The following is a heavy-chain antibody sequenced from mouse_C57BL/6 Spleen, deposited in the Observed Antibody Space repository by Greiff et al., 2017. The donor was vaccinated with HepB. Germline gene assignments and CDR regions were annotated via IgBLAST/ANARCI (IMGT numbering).Heavy chain of an antibody. CDR3: AREAYYSNAMDY. V-gene: IGHV1-54*01. CDR1: GYAFTNYL. CDR2: INPGSGGT. J-gene: IGHJ4*01. Sequence: VQLQESGAELVRPGTSVKVSCKASGYAFTNYLIEWVKQRPGQGLEWIGVINPGSGGTNYNEKFKGKATLTADKSSSTAYMQLSSLTSEDSAVYFCAREAYYSNAMDYWGQGTSVTVSS. D-gene: IGHD2-5*01.